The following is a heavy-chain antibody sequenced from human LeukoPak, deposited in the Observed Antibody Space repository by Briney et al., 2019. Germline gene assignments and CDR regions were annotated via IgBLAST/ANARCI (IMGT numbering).Heavy chain of an antibody. J-gene: IGHJ4*02. D-gene: IGHD3-10*01. CDR1: GGSITDSTYY. Sequence: KPSETLSLTCTVTGGSITDSTYYWGWVRQPPGKGLEWIGSMSYSGTTYYNPSLKSRVLISADTSKNQFPLRLTSVTAADTAVYYCANRGIYGYFNYWGQGTLVTVSS. V-gene: IGHV4-39*01. CDR2: MSYSGTT. CDR3: ANRGIYGYFNY.